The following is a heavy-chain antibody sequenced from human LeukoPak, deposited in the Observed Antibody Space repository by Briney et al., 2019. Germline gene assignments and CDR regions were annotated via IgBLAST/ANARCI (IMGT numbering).Heavy chain of an antibody. CDR3: ARYGSPYYYDSSGYNPFDY. D-gene: IGHD3-22*01. CDR1: GYTFTGYY. V-gene: IGHV1-2*02. CDR2: INPNSGGT. J-gene: IGHJ4*02. Sequence: GASVKVSCKASGYTFTGYYMHWVRQAPGQGLEWMGWINPNSGGTNYAQKFQGRVTMTRDTSISTAYMELSRLRSDDTAVYYCARYGSPYYYDSSGYNPFDYWGQGTLVTVSS.